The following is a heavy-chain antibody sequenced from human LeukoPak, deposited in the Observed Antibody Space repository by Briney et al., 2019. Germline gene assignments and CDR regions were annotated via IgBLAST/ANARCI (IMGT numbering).Heavy chain of an antibody. CDR2: IGSNIRDI. V-gene: IGHV3-48*03. J-gene: IGHJ5*02. CDR1: GFPFSSYE. D-gene: IGHD5-12*01. Sequence: QPGGSLRLSCAASGFPFSSYEMNWVRQVPGKGLEWVSYIGSNIRDIHYADSVKGRFTISRDNAENSLYLQMNSLRAEDTAVYYCARESWRGYSGYANWFDPWGQGTLVTVSS. CDR3: ARESWRGYSGYANWFDP.